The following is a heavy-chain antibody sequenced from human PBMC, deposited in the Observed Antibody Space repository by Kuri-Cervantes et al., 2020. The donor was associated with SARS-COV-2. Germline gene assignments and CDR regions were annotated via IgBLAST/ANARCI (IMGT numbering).Heavy chain of an antibody. D-gene: IGHD6-13*01. CDR1: GFTFDDYI. J-gene: IGHJ6*02. CDR2: ISGSGGST. Sequence: GESLKISCAASGFTFDDYIMHWVRHAPGKGLEWVSAISGSGGSTYYADSVKGRFTISRDNSKNTLYLPMNSLRAEDTAVYYCARARPWYIGYYYGMDVWGQGTTVTVSS. CDR3: ARARPWYIGYYYGMDV. V-gene: IGHV3-23*01.